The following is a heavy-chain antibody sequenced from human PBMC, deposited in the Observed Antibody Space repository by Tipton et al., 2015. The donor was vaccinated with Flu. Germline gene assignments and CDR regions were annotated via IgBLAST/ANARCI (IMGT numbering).Heavy chain of an antibody. CDR2: IYYTGSR. V-gene: IGHV4-31*11. Sequence: TLSLTCAVSGDSISSGGAYWSWIRQHPGQGLEWIGGIYYTGSRYYNPSLESRFAISVDTSKNQFSLSLKSVTAADTAVYYCARDQGFGGGLAYDYYVMDVWGQGTTVTVSS. D-gene: IGHD3-10*01. CDR1: GDSISSGGAY. CDR3: ARDQGFGGGLAYDYYVMDV. J-gene: IGHJ6*02.